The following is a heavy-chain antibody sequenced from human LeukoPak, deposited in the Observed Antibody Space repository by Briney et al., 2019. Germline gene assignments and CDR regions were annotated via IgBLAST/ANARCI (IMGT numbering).Heavy chain of an antibody. CDR2: ISGSGGST. J-gene: IGHJ6*02. Sequence: GGSLRLSCAASGFTFSSYAMSWVRQAPGKGLEWVSAISGSGGSTYYADSVKGRFTISRDNSKNTLYLQMNSLRAEDTAVYYCAKGGAATRPRDYYDRYYYGMDVWGQGTTVTVSS. D-gene: IGHD3-22*01. CDR1: GFTFSSYA. CDR3: AKGGAATRPRDYYDRYYYGMDV. V-gene: IGHV3-23*01.